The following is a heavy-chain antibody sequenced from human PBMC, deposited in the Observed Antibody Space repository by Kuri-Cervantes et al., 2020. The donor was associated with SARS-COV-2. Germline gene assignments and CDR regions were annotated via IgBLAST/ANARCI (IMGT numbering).Heavy chain of an antibody. D-gene: IGHD6-19*01. J-gene: IGHJ4*02. CDR2: IVVGSGNT. CDR3: AAEGPVAGNFDY. CDR1: GFTFTSST. Sequence: SVKVSCKASGFTFTSSTVQWVRQARGQRLEWIGWIVVGSGNTNYAQKFQERVTITRDMSTSTAYMELSSLRSEDTAVYYCAAEGPVAGNFDYWGQGTLVTVSS. V-gene: IGHV1-58*01.